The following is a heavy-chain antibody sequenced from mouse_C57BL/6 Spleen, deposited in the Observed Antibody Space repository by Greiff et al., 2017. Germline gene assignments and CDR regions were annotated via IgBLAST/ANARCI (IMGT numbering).Heavy chain of an antibody. CDR3: ARSGDEGTWFAY. J-gene: IGHJ3*01. CDR1: GYAFSSYW. V-gene: IGHV1-80*01. CDR2: IYPGDGDT. D-gene: IGHD3-2*02. Sequence: VQRVESGAELVKPGASVKISCKASGYAFSSYWMNWVKQRPGKGLEWIGQIYPGDGDTNYNGKFKGKATLTADKSSSTAYMQLSSLTSEDSAVYFCARSGDEGTWFAYWGQGTLVTVSA.